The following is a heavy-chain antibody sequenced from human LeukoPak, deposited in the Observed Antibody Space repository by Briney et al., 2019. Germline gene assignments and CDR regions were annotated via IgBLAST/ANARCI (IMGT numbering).Heavy chain of an antibody. Sequence: SETLSLTCTVSGGSISSTNYYWSWIRQPPGKGLEWIGSIYYSGTTYYRESLKNRITISIDTSKNQFSLKLRSVNAADTAVYYCARRYAGDTFDYWGQGTLVTVSS. CDR2: IYYSGTT. CDR3: ARRYAGDTFDY. CDR1: GGSISSTNYY. J-gene: IGHJ4*02. D-gene: IGHD7-27*01. V-gene: IGHV4-39*01.